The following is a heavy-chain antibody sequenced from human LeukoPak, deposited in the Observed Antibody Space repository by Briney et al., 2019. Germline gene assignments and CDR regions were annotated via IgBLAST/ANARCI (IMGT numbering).Heavy chain of an antibody. Sequence: SETLSLTCTVSGGSISSSSYYWGWIRQPPGKGLEWIGSIYYSGSTYYNPSLKSRVTISVDTSKNQFSLKLSSVTAADTAVYYCARDGYYDILTGYQPYNWFDPWGQGTLVTVSS. J-gene: IGHJ5*02. V-gene: IGHV4-39*07. CDR3: ARDGYYDILTGYQPYNWFDP. D-gene: IGHD3-9*01. CDR2: IYYSGST. CDR1: GGSISSSSYY.